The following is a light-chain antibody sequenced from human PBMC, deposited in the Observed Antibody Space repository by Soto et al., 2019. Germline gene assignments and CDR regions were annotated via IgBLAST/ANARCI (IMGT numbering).Light chain of an antibody. CDR2: EVS. V-gene: IGLV2-14*03. J-gene: IGLJ1*01. CDR1: SSDVGNYKY. CDR3: FSYTSSGTYV. Sequence: QSALTHPASVSASPGQSITISSTGTSSDVGNYKYVSWYQQHPGKAPKLMIYEVSNRPSGVSTRFSGSKSGNTASLTISGLQAEDETDYYCFSYTSSGTYVFGTGTKVTVL.